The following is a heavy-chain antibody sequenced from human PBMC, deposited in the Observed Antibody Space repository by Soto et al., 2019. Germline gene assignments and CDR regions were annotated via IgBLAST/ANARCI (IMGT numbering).Heavy chain of an antibody. D-gene: IGHD3-10*01. Sequence: VASVKVSCKASGGTFSSYAISWVRQAPGQGLEWMGGIIPIFGTANYAQKFQGRVTITADESTSTAYMELSSLRSEDTAVYYCAGEDYYGSGSYFRTSYYYGMDVWGQGTTVTVSS. CDR2: IIPIFGTA. CDR1: GGTFSSYA. J-gene: IGHJ6*02. V-gene: IGHV1-69*13. CDR3: AGEDYYGSGSYFRTSYYYGMDV.